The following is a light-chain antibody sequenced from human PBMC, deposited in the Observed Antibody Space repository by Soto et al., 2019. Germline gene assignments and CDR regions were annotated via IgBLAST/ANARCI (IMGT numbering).Light chain of an antibody. V-gene: IGKV3-20*01. J-gene: IGKJ3*01. CDR3: QHYGSSPPVT. Sequence: EIVLTQSPGTLSLSPGERATLACRASQSVTNNYLAWYQQKPGQAPWLLIYGASNRATGIPDRFSGSGSGTDVTLTISRLEPEDFAVYYCQHYGSSPPVTFGPGTTVDIK. CDR2: GAS. CDR1: QSVTNNY.